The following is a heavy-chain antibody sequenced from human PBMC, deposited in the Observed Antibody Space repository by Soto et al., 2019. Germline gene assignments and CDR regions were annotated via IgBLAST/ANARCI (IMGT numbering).Heavy chain of an antibody. D-gene: IGHD5-18*01. CDR2: IYYNGRT. CDR1: GGSVSSSNYY. V-gene: IGHV4-39*01. CDR3: ARQEGYTAGCQGY. J-gene: IGHJ4*02. Sequence: QLQLQESGPGLVKPSETLSLTCSVSGGSVSSSNYYWGWIRQPPGEGLEWIGSIYYNGRTNYNPSLMGRVTISLDTSKNQFSLSLPSATAADTAVYYCARQEGYTAGCQGYWGQGTLVTVSS.